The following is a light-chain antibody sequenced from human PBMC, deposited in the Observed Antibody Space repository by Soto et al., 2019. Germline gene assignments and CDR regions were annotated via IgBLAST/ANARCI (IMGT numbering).Light chain of an antibody. CDR3: QQYNNWPRT. CDR2: GAS. Sequence: EIVLTQSPATLSVSPGERATLSCRASQSVSSDLAWYQQKPGQAPRLLMYGASTRATGIPASFSGSGSGTEFTLTISSLQSEDFAIYYFQQYNNWPRTFGQGTKVEIK. V-gene: IGKV3-15*01. J-gene: IGKJ1*01. CDR1: QSVSSD.